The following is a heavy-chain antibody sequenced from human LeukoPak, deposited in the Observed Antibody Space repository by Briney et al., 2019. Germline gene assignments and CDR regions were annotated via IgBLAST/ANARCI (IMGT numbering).Heavy chain of an antibody. D-gene: IGHD4-23*01. CDR1: GFTFDDYA. CDR2: ISWNSGSI. CDR3: AKDATTTVVGYYFDY. J-gene: IGHJ4*02. Sequence: GGSLRLSRAASGFTFDDYAMHWVRQAPGKGLEWVSGISWNSGSIGYADSVKGRFTISRDNAKNSLYLQMNSLRAEDTALYYCAKDATTTVVGYYFDYWGQGTLVTVSS. V-gene: IGHV3-9*01.